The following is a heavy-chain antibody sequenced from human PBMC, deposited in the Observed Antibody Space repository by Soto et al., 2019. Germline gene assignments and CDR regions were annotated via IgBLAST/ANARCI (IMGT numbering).Heavy chain of an antibody. Sequence: GGSLRLSCAASGFTFTNALINWVRQAPGKGLEWVGRIKSKTDGGTTDYAQPAKDRFAISRDDSNNMVYLHMNSLKIEYMTVYYCTTDSYSTIIIVRFDYWGHGTLVTVSS. CDR1: GFTFTNAL. D-gene: IGHD3-22*01. V-gene: IGHV3-15*07. CDR2: IKSKTDGGTT. CDR3: TTDSYSTIIIVRFDY. J-gene: IGHJ4*01.